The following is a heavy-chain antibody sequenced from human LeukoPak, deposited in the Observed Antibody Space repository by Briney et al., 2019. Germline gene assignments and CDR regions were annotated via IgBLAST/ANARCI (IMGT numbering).Heavy chain of an antibody. J-gene: IGHJ5*02. CDR3: ARFRGSGWYSFDL. V-gene: IGHV1-46*01. CDR1: GYTFTSYY. CDR2: INPSGGST. Sequence: GASVKVSCKASGYTFTSYYMHWVRQAPGQGLEWMGIINPSGGSTSYAQKFQGRVTMTRDTSTSTVYMELSSLGSDDTAVYYCARFRGSGWYSFDLWGQGTLVTVSS. D-gene: IGHD6-19*01.